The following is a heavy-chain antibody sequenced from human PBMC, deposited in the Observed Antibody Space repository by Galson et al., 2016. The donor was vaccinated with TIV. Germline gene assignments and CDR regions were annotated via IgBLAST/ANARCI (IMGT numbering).Heavy chain of an antibody. CDR3: ARDYWVTYTDRPFFDF. J-gene: IGHJ4*02. Sequence: SETLSLTCTVSGASISDYFWSWIRQSAGKGLEWVGRMYVPGSSSYNPSLESRVTMSAGTSKNQFSLELSSVTAADTAVYYCARDYWVTYTDRPFFDFWGQGILVTVSS. D-gene: IGHD2-21*02. CDR2: MYVPGSS. CDR1: GASISDYF. V-gene: IGHV4-4*07.